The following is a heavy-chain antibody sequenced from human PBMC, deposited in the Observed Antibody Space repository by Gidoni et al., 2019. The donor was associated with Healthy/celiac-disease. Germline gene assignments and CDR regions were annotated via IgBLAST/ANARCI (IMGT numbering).Heavy chain of an antibody. J-gene: IGHJ4*02. CDR1: GFNFSSYW. CDR2: IKQDGSEK. D-gene: IGHD3-16*01. V-gene: IGHV3-7*03. CDR3: AVTVGGCFDY. Sequence: EVQLVESGGGLVQPGGSLRLSCAAAGFNFSSYWMSWVRQAPGKGLGWVANIKQDGSEKYYVDSVKGRFTIFRDNAKNSLYLQMNSLRAEDTAVYHCAVTVGGCFDYWGQGTLVTVSS.